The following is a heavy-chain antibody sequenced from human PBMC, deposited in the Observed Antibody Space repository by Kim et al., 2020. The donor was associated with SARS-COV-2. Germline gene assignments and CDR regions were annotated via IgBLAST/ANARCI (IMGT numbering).Heavy chain of an antibody. CDR1: SGSISSGPYY. D-gene: IGHD5-12*01. CDR3: ARDPGGYDRNFDY. V-gene: IGHV4-31*03. Sequence: SETLSLTCTVSSGSISSGPYYWNWIRQHPGKGLEWIGYISYSGSTYYNPSLKSRLTISLDTSKNQFSLTLKSVTAADRAIYYCARDPGGYDRNFDYWGQGTLVTVSS. J-gene: IGHJ4*02. CDR2: ISYSGST.